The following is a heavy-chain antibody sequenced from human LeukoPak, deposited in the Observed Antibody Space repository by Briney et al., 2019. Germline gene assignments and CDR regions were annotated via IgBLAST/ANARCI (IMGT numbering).Heavy chain of an antibody. D-gene: IGHD6-13*01. J-gene: IGHJ4*02. CDR2: SSSSGNTT. V-gene: IGHV3-11*01. CDR1: GFIFSDHY. CDR3: ARDGTSSWYFDS. Sequence: SGGSLRLSCAASGFIFSDHYMSWIRQAPGKGLEWLSYSSSSGNTTHYADSVRGRFTISRDNAKNSLFLQMNSLRVEDTAIYYCARDGTSSWYFDSWGQGTLVTVAS.